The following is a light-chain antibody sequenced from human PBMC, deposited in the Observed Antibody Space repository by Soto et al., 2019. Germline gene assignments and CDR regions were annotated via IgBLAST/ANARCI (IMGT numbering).Light chain of an antibody. J-gene: IGKJ1*01. V-gene: IGKV3-20*01. CDR2: GAS. CDR3: QQYGSSGT. Sequence: LTCSPGTLHLNQGEIATLNGGASQSVTGNYLAWYQQKPGQAPRLLIYGASNRATGIPDRFSGSGSGTDFTLTISRLETEDFAVYYCQQYGSSGTFGQGTKVDIK. CDR1: QSVTGNY.